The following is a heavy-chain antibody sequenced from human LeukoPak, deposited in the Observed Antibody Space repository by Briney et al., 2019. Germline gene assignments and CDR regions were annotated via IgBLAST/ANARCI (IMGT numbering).Heavy chain of an antibody. J-gene: IGHJ6*03. CDR2: IRSKAYGGTT. V-gene: IGHV3-49*04. CDR3: TTTMIVVANSYYYYYMDV. D-gene: IGHD3-22*01. Sequence: GGSLRLSCTASGFTFGDYAMSWVRQAPGKGLEWVGFIRSKAYGGTTEYAASVKGRFTISRDDSKSIAYLQMNSLKTEDTAVYYCTTTMIVVANSYYYYYMDVWGKGTTVTVSS. CDR1: GFTFGDYA.